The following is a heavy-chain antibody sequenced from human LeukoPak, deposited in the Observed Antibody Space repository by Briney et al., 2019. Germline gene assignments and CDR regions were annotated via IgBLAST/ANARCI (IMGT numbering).Heavy chain of an antibody. CDR3: AKDVYYGSGSYYNSAYGMDV. CDR2: ISWDGGST. J-gene: IGHJ6*02. Sequence: GGSLRLSCAASGFTFDDYTMHWVRQAPGKGLEWVSLISWDGGSTYYADSVKGRFTISRDNSKNSLYLQMNSLRTEDTALYYYAKDVYYGSGSYYNSAYGMDVWGQGTTVTVSS. D-gene: IGHD3-10*01. V-gene: IGHV3-43*01. CDR1: GFTFDDYT.